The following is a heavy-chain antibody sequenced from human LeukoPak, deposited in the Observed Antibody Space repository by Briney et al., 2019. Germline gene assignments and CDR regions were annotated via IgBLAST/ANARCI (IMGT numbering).Heavy chain of an antibody. J-gene: IGHJ4*02. CDR2: ISWSSGSI. CDR1: GFTFDDYA. D-gene: IGHD3-22*01. CDR3: AKATGYHYDSSGIDY. V-gene: IGHV3-9*01. Sequence: GGSLRLSCAASGFTFDDYAMHWVRQAPGKGLEWVSGISWSSGSIRYADSVKGRFTISRDNAKNSLYLQMNSLRDEDTALYYCAKATGYHYDSSGIDYWGQGTLVTVSS.